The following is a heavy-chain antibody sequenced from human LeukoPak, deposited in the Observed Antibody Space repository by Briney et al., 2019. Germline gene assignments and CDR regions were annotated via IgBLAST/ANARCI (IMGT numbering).Heavy chain of an antibody. CDR2: INHSGST. CDR1: GGSFSGYY. J-gene: IGHJ6*02. Sequence: SETLSLTCAVYGGSFSGYYWSWIRQPPGKGLEWIGEINHSGSTNYNPSLKSRVTISVDTSKNQFSLKLRSVTAADTAVYYCARWGPNGYSYERYYYYGMDVWGQGTTVTVSS. D-gene: IGHD5-18*01. CDR3: ARWGPNGYSYERYYYYGMDV. V-gene: IGHV4-34*01.